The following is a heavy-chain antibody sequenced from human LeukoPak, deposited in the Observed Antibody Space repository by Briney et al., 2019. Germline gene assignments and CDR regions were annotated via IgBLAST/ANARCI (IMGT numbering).Heavy chain of an antibody. CDR1: GFTFSSYW. Sequence: GGSLRLSCAASGFTFSSYWMSWVRQAPGKGLEWVANIKQDGSEKYYVDSVKGRFTISRDNAKNTLNLQMNSLRAEDTAVYYCARDLGQYYDTSDSWFDPWGQGTLVTVSS. CDR2: IKQDGSEK. D-gene: IGHD3-22*01. CDR3: ARDLGQYYDTSDSWFDP. J-gene: IGHJ5*02. V-gene: IGHV3-7*01.